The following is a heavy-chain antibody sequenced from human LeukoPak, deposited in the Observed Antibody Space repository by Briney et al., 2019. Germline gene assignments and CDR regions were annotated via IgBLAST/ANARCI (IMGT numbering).Heavy chain of an antibody. V-gene: IGHV1-69*05. Sequence: SVKVSCKASGGTFSSYAISWVRQAPGQGLEGMGGSIPIFGTANYAQKFQGRVTITTDESTSTAYMELSSLRSEDTAVYYCARDSGAVDTAMVRDYYYYYMDVWGKGTTVTVSS. CDR3: ARDSGAVDTAMVRDYYYYYMDV. D-gene: IGHD5-18*01. CDR2: SIPIFGTA. CDR1: GGTFSSYA. J-gene: IGHJ6*03.